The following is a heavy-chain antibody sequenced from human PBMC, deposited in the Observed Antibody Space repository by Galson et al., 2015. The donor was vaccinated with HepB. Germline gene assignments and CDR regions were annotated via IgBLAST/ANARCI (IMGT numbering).Heavy chain of an antibody. CDR1: GYTFTSYY. CDR3: ASLAVAGMGGFGP. J-gene: IGHJ5*02. D-gene: IGHD6-19*01. V-gene: IGHV1-46*01. CDR2: INPSGGST. Sequence: SVKVSCKASGYTFTSYYMHWVRQAPGQGLEWMGIINPSGGSTSYAQKFQGRVTMTRDTSTSTVYMELSSLRSEDTAVYYCASLAVAGMGGFGPWGQGTLVTVSS.